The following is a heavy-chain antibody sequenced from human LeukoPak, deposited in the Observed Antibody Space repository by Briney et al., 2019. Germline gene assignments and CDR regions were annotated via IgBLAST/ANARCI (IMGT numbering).Heavy chain of an antibody. J-gene: IGHJ4*02. D-gene: IGHD6-19*01. V-gene: IGHV6-1*01. Sequence: PSQTLSLTCATSGDSVSSNHAAWNWLRQSPSRGLEWLGRTYYRSKWYNDYAVSLKSRIIINPDTSKNPFSLQLNSVTPEDTAVYYCARLSAGSSAQAAGDYWGQGTLVTVSS. CDR2: TYYRSKWYN. CDR3: ARLSAGSSAQAAGDY. CDR1: GDSVSSNHAA.